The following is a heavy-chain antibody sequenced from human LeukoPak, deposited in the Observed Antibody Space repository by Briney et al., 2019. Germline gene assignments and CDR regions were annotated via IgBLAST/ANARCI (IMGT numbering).Heavy chain of an antibody. V-gene: IGHV1-46*01. CDR1: GHTFTSYY. J-gene: IGHJ4*02. CDR3: ARKIAAPNKGFDY. CDR2: INPSGGGT. D-gene: IGHD6-6*01. Sequence: ASVKVSCKASGHTFTSYYIHWVRQAPGQGLEWMGIINPSGGGTSYAQKFQGRVTMTRDTSTSTFYMELSSLRSEDTAVYYCARKIAAPNKGFDYWGQGTLVTVSS.